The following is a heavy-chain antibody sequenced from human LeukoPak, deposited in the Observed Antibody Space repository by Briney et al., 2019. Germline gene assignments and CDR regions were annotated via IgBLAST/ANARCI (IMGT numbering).Heavy chain of an antibody. CDR2: ISGSGGST. D-gene: IGHD2-15*01. V-gene: IGHV3-23*01. J-gene: IGHJ4*02. CDR1: GFTFNSYA. Sequence: PGGSLRLSCAASGFTFNSYAMSWVRQAPGKGLEWVSAISGSGGSTYYADSVKGRFTISRDNSKNTLYLQMNSLRAEDTAVYYCAKNLRSPGNYFDYWGQGTLVTVSS. CDR3: AKNLRSPGNYFDY.